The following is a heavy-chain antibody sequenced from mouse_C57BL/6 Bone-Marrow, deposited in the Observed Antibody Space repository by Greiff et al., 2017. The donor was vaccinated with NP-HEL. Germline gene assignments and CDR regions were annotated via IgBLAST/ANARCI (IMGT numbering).Heavy chain of an antibody. D-gene: IGHD2-1*01. CDR1: GYTFTSYW. CDR3: AIYGNYVLYAMDY. V-gene: IGHV1-74*01. CDR2: IHPSDSDT. Sequence: QVHVKQPGAELVKPGASVKVSCKASGYTFTSYWMHWVKQRPGQGLEWIGRIHPSDSDTNYNQKFKGKATLTVDKSSSTAYMQLSSLTSEDSAVYYCAIYGNYVLYAMDYWGQGTSVTVSS. J-gene: IGHJ4*01.